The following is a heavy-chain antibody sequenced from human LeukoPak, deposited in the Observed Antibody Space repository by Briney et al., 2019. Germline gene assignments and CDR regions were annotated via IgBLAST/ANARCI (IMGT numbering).Heavy chain of an antibody. CDR1: GGSISNSNYY. CDR3: ARLFGPLRHGWGALDI. V-gene: IGHV4-39*07. CDR2: IYYSGST. J-gene: IGHJ3*02. Sequence: SETLSLTCTVSGGSISNSNYYWGWIRQPPGKGLEWIGSIYYSGSTYYNPSLKSRVTISVDTSKNQFSLKLSSVTAADTAVYYCARLFGPLRHGWGALDIWGQGTMVTVSS. D-gene: IGHD5-24*01.